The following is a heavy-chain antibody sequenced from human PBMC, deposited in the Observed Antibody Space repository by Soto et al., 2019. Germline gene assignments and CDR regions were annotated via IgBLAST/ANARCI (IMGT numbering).Heavy chain of an antibody. V-gene: IGHV4-34*01. J-gene: IGHJ6*02. D-gene: IGHD2-2*01. CDR3: ARGFSADIVVGPAVLEGGMDV. Sequence: SETRCLTCAVYGGSFICYYWSGIRQHPGKGLEWIGEINHSGSTTYNPSLKSRVTISVATSKNQFSLKLSSVTAADTAVYYCARGFSADIVVGPAVLEGGMDVWGQGTTVTVSS. CDR2: INHSGST. CDR1: GGSFICYY.